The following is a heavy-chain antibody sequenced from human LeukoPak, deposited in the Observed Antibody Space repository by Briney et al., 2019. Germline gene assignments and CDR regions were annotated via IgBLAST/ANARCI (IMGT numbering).Heavy chain of an antibody. Sequence: GGSLRLSCAASGFTFSSHWMSWVRQAPGKGLEWVANIKQDGSEKYYVDSVKGRFTISRDNAKNSLYLQMNSLRAEDTAVYYCARSGYSSGWYHSDYWGQGTLATVSS. CDR1: GFTFSSHW. CDR3: ARSGYSSGWYHSDY. D-gene: IGHD6-19*01. V-gene: IGHV3-7*01. J-gene: IGHJ4*02. CDR2: IKQDGSEK.